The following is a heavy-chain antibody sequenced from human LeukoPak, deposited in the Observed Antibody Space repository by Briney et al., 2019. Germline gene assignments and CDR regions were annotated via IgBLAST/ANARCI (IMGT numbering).Heavy chain of an antibody. V-gene: IGHV3-15*01. J-gene: IGHJ4*02. D-gene: IGHD3-3*01. CDR1: GFTFSNAW. Sequence: PGGSLRLSCAASGFTFSNAWMSWVRQAPGKGLEWVGRIKSKTDGGTTDYAAPVKGRFTISRDDSKNTLYLQMNSLKTEDTAVYYCTTDADRKYYDFWSGYLHYFDYWGQGTLVTVSS. CDR3: TTDADRKYYDFWSGYLHYFDY. CDR2: IKSKTDGGTT.